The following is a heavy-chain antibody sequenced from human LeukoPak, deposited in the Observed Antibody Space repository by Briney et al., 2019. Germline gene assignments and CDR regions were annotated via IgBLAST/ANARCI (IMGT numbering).Heavy chain of an antibody. V-gene: IGHV3-30*02. CDR1: GFTFSSYG. Sequence: PGGSLRLSCAASGFTFSSYGMHWVRQAPGKGLEWVAFIRFDGSNTYYADSVKGRFTISRDNSKNTLYLQMNSLRAEDTAVYYCARVLCGWSGYCYYYYYMDVWGKGTTVTVSS. CDR2: IRFDGSNT. J-gene: IGHJ6*03. D-gene: IGHD3-3*01. CDR3: ARVLCGWSGYCYYYYYMDV.